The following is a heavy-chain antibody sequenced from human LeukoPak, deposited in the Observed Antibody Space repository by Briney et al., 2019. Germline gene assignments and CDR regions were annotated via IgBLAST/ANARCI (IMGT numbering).Heavy chain of an antibody. CDR2: ISGSGGST. CDR3: ARRQPSALKAGY. J-gene: IGHJ4*02. Sequence: GGSLRLSCAASGFTFSSYAMSWVRQAPGKGLEWVSAISGSGGSTYYADSVKGRFTISRDNSKNTLYLQMNSLTAEATAVYYCARRQPSALKAGYWGQGTLVTVSS. CDR1: GFTFSSYA. V-gene: IGHV3-23*01. D-gene: IGHD6-19*01.